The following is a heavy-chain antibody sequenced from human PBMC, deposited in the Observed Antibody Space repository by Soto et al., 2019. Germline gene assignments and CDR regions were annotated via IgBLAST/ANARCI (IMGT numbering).Heavy chain of an antibody. J-gene: IGHJ5*02. CDR2: IFPGGSQT. CDR3: ARFSGDQLERPWFDP. V-gene: IGHV5-51*01. D-gene: IGHD1-1*01. Sequence: PGESLKISCKGSGYGFTSYWIGWVRQMPGKGLEWMGIIFPGGSQTRYSPSFQGQVTMSVDKSISTAYLQWSSLKASDTAMYYCARFSGDQLERPWFDPWGQGTLVTVSS. CDR1: GYGFTSYW.